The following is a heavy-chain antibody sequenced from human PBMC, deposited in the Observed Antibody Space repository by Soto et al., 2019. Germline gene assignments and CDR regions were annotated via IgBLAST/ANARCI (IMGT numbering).Heavy chain of an antibody. D-gene: IGHD3-16*02. V-gene: IGHV4-38-2*01. CDR1: GFSIQTSYF. CDR2: ISHSGRA. CDR3: ARGRSFRLVGVTVDP. J-gene: IGHJ5*02. Sequence: PSETLSLTCGVSGFSIQTSYFWGWIRQPPGKGLEWIGLISHSGRAISHPSFASRATISLDTTNNAFSLTLKSVTASDTAVYYCARGRSFRLVGVTVDPWGEGTLVTVS.